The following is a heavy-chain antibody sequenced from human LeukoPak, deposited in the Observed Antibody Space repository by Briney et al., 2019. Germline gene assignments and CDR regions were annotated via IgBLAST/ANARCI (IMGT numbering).Heavy chain of an antibody. D-gene: IGHD4-23*01. J-gene: IGHJ4*02. V-gene: IGHV4-30-4*08. CDR1: GGSISSGDYY. CDR3: ARDPDGGIFDY. Sequence: SQTLSLTCTVSGGSISSGDYYWSWIRQPPGKGLEWIGYIYYSGSTYHNPSLKSRVTISVDTSTNQFSLKLSSVTAADTAVYYCARDPDGGIFDYWGQGTLVTVSS. CDR2: IYYSGST.